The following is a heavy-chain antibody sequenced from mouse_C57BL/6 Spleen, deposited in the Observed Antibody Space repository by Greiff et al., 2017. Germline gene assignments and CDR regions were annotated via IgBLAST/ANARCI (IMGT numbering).Heavy chain of an antibody. D-gene: IGHD2-4*01. V-gene: IGHV2-5*01. CDR1: GFSLTSYG. Sequence: VQLQQSGPGLVQPSQSLSITCTVSGFSLTSYGVHWVRQSPGKGLEWLGVIWRGGSTDYNAAFMSRLSITKDNSKGQVFFKMNSLQADDTAIYYCAKAHYYDYDDWYFGVWGTGTTVTVSS. CDR2: IWRGGST. J-gene: IGHJ1*03. CDR3: AKAHYYDYDDWYFGV.